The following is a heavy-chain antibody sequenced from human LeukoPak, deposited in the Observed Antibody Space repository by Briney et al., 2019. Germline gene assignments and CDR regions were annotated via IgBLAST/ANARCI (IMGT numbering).Heavy chain of an antibody. V-gene: IGHV4-4*02. J-gene: IGHJ4*02. CDR3: ARSSYGYSPTPIDY. CDR2: IYHSGST. CDR1: GGSISSSNW. Sequence: SETLSLTCAVSGGSISSSNWWSWVRQPPGKGLEWIGEIYHSGSTNYNPSLKSRVTISVDKSKNQFSLKLSSVTAADTAVYYCARSSYGYSPTPIDYWGQGTLVTVSS. D-gene: IGHD5-18*01.